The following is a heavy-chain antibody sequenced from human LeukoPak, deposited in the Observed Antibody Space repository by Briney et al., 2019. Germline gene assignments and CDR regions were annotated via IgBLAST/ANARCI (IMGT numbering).Heavy chain of an antibody. CDR2: ISGSGGST. V-gene: IGHV3-23*01. CDR3: AKDKETILEWFTDY. D-gene: IGHD3-3*01. J-gene: IGHJ4*02. CDR1: GFTFSSYA. Sequence: GGSLRLSCAAAGFTFSSYAMSWVRQAPGKGLEWVSAISGSGGSTYYADSVKGRFTISRDNSKNTLYLQMNSLRAEDTAVYYCAKDKETILEWFTDYWGQGTLVTVSS.